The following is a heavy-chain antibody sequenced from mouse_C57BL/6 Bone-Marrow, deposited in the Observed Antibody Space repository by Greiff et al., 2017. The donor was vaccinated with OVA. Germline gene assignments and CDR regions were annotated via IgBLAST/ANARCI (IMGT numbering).Heavy chain of an antibody. CDR3: ARREAY. J-gene: IGHJ3*01. Sequence: ESGPGLVKPSQSLSLTCSVTGYSITSGYYWNWIRQFPGNKLEWMGYISYDGSNNYNPSLKNRISITRDTSKNQFFLKLNSVTTEDTATYYCARREAYWGQGTLVTVSA. CDR1: GYSITSGYY. V-gene: IGHV3-6*01. CDR2: ISYDGSN.